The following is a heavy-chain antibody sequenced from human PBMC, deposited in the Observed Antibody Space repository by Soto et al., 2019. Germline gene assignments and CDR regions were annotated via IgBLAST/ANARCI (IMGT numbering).Heavy chain of an antibody. V-gene: IGHV4-31*03. Sequence: KTSETQSLTCTVSGGSISSGGYYWSWIRQHPGKGLEWIGYIYYSGSTYYNPSLKSRVTISVDTSKNQFSLKLSSVTAADTAVYYCARRGMVRGVLEGDYYYYGMDVWGQGTTVTVSS. CDR3: ARRGMVRGVLEGDYYYYGMDV. J-gene: IGHJ6*02. CDR2: IYYSGST. CDR1: GGSISSGGYY. D-gene: IGHD3-10*01.